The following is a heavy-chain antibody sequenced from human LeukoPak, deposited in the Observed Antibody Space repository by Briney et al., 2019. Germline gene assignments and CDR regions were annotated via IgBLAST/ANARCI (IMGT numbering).Heavy chain of an antibody. CDR3: SSLTSLGYYFDY. J-gene: IGHJ4*02. Sequence: SETLSLTCAVYGGSFSGYYWSWIRQPPGKGLEWIGEINHSGSTNYNPSLKSRVTISVDTSKNQFSLKLSSVTAAGTAVYYCSSLTSLGYYFDYWGQGTLVTVSS. CDR1: GGSFSGYY. CDR2: INHSGST. V-gene: IGHV4-34*01. D-gene: IGHD3-16*02.